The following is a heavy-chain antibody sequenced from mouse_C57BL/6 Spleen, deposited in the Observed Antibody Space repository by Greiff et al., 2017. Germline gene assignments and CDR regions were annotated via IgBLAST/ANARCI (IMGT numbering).Heavy chain of an antibody. CDR1: GFTFSSYA. J-gene: IGHJ1*01. CDR3: AGDERYGYSYGYFGV. CDR2: ISDGGSYT. V-gene: IGHV5-4*01. Sequence: EVKLVESGGGLVKPGGSLKLSCAASGFTFSSYAMSWVRQTPENRLEWVATISDGGSYTYYPDNVKGQFTISRDNAKNNLYLQMGHLKSEDTAMYYSAGDERYGYSYGYFGVWGQGTTVTVSA. D-gene: IGHD1-1*01.